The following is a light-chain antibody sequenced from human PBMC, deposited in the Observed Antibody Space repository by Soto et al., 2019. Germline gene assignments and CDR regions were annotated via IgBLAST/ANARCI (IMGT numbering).Light chain of an antibody. Sequence: EIVLTQSPATLSLSPGERATLSCRASQSVDSYLTWYQQRPGQAPRLLIYEVSKRATGIPVRFSGSGSGTAFTLTISRLEPEDVAIYSCQHRRNWPLTFGGGTKVEIK. J-gene: IGKJ4*02. CDR3: QHRRNWPLT. CDR2: EVS. CDR1: QSVDSY. V-gene: IGKV3-11*01.